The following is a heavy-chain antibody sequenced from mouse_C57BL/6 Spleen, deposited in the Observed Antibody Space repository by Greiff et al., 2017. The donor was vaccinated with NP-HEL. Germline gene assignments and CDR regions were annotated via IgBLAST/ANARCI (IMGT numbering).Heavy chain of an antibody. CDR3: ARLLIYYDYLYAMDY. J-gene: IGHJ4*01. CDR1: GYSFTGYY. D-gene: IGHD2-4*01. V-gene: IGHV1-42*01. CDR2: INPSTGGT. Sequence: EVQLQQSGPELVKPGASVKISCKASGYSFTGYYMNWVKQSPEKSLEWIGEINPSTGGTTYNQKFKAKATLTVDKSSSTAYMQLKSLTSEDSAVYYCARLLIYYDYLYAMDYWGQGTSVTVSS.